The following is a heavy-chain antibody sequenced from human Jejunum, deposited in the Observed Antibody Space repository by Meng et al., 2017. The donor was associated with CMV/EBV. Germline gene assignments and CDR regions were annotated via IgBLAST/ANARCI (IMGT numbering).Heavy chain of an antibody. CDR2: VSSVSSYT. Sequence: QGQRVESGGGVVKPGGSLRLSCAASGFTFDDYYMNWIRQAPGKGFEWVSSVSSVSSYTNYADSVKGRFTISRDNAKNSLYLQMNSLRAEDTAVYYCARDRYCTNGVCYTHFDSWGQGTLVTVSS. CDR3: ARDRYCTNGVCYTHFDS. J-gene: IGHJ4*02. CDR1: GFTFDDYY. D-gene: IGHD2-8*01. V-gene: IGHV3-11*06.